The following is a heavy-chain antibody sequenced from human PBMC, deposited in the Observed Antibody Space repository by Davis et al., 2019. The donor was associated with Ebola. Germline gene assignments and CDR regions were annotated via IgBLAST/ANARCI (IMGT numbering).Heavy chain of an antibody. V-gene: IGHV4-59*01. CDR3: ARELRTVTTKWVFDY. CDR1: GGSISSSY. Sequence: GSLRLSCTVSGGSISSSYWSWIRQPPGKGLEWMGYIYNNGRTKDNPSLKSRVTISVDTSKNQFSLKLSSVTAADTAVYYCARELRTVTTKWVFDYWGQGTLVTVSS. J-gene: IGHJ4*02. D-gene: IGHD4-17*01. CDR2: IYNNGRT.